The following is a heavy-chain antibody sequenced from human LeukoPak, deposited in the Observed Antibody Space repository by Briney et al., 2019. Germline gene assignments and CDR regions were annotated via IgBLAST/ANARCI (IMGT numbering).Heavy chain of an antibody. CDR1: GFTVSDNY. V-gene: IGHV3-53*01. J-gene: IGHJ4*02. D-gene: IGHD2-2*01. CDR3: ARWYCSSAYCYYDY. Sequence: GGSLRLSCAASGFTVSDNYLSWVRQVPGKGLEWVSFVRAGGSTVYADSVKGRFTISRDNSKNTLYLEMNSLRAEDTAVYYCARWYCSSAYCYYDYWGQGTLVTVSS. CDR2: VRAGGST.